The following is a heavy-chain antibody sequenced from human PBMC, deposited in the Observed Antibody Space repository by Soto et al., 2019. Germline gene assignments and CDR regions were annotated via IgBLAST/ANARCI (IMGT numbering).Heavy chain of an antibody. D-gene: IGHD1-26*01. Sequence: EVQLVESGGGLVKPGGSLRLSCVASGFNFNTYTIHWVHQTPGKGLEWVSSISSSGSNIIYADSVKGRFTISRDNAKKSLYLQMSSPRAADTDVYYWAIGAWDSGDALDVWGQGTMVTVS. J-gene: IGHJ3*01. V-gene: IGHV3-21*02. CDR1: GFNFNTYT. CDR3: AIGAWDSGDALDV. CDR2: ISSSGSNI.